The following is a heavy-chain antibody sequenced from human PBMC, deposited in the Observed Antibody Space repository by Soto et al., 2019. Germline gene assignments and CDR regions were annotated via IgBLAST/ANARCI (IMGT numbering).Heavy chain of an antibody. V-gene: IGHV4-59*02. CDR3: ASSGRTPYYFDY. J-gene: IGHJ4*02. D-gene: IGHD3-10*01. CDR2: VNNNGNT. CDR1: GGSVSGYH. Sequence: PSETLSLTCNVSGGSVSGYHWSWIRQPPGKVLEWIGYVNNNGNTDYNPSLESRVTISVDTSRNQISLKLSSVTAADTAVYYCASSGRTPYYFDYWGQGTLVTVSS.